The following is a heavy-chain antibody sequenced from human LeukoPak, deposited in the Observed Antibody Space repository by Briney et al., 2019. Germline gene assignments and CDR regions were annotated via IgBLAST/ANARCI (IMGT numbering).Heavy chain of an antibody. V-gene: IGHV1-2*02. CDR2: INPNSVGT. CDR3: ARVAGYCTNGVCYIVYYFDY. Sequence: APVKASCKASGYTFTGSYMHWVRQAPGQGLEWMGKINPNSVGTNYAQKVQGRVTMTRDTSISTAYMELSRLRSDDTAVYYCARVAGYCTNGVCYIVYYFDYWGQGTLVTVSS. D-gene: IGHD2-8*01. J-gene: IGHJ4*02. CDR1: GYTFTGSY.